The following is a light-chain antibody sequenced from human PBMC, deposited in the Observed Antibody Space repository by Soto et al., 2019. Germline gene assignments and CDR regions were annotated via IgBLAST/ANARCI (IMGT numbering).Light chain of an antibody. CDR1: QSIRSR. CDR2: EAS. Sequence: DIQMTQSPSTLSASVGDRVTITCRASQSIRSRLAWYQQKPGKAPKLLIYEASSLESGVPSRFSGRGSGTEFRLTITSLQPDDFGTYYCQACHSYSLTFGGGTKVEIK. CDR3: QACHSYSLT. J-gene: IGKJ4*01. V-gene: IGKV1-5*03.